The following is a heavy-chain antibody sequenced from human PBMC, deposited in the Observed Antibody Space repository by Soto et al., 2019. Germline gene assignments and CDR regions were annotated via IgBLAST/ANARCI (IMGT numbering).Heavy chain of an antibody. Sequence: QVQLQESGPGLVKPSQTLSLTCTVSGGSISSGGNYWSWIRQHPGKGLEWIGYIYYSGSTYYNPCLKSRVTISVDTSKNQFSLKLSSVTAADTAVYYCARAGYSYGSVFDYWGQGTLVTVSS. J-gene: IGHJ4*02. CDR1: GGSISSGGNY. CDR3: ARAGYSYGSVFDY. CDR2: IYYSGST. V-gene: IGHV4-31*03. D-gene: IGHD5-18*01.